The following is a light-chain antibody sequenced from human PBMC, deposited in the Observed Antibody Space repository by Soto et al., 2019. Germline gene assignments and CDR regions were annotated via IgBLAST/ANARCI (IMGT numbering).Light chain of an antibody. Sequence: EIVLTQSPGTLSLSPGERATLSCRAIQIVSSNYLAWYQQKPGQAPRLLIYGASSRATGIPDRFSGSGSGAGFTLTISRLEPEDFAVYYCQQYGSSPRTFGQGTKVEIK. CDR2: GAS. J-gene: IGKJ1*01. CDR3: QQYGSSPRT. V-gene: IGKV3-20*01. CDR1: QIVSSNY.